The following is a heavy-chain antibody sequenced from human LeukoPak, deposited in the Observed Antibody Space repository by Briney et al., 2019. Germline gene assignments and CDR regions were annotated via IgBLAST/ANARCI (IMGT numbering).Heavy chain of an antibody. J-gene: IGHJ4*02. CDR1: GVSVSTYY. V-gene: IGHV4-59*08. D-gene: IGHD3-3*01. CDR2: ISHDGGP. CDR3: ARRPPGYDFWSGYYKPYYFDY. Sequence: SETLSLTCTVSGVSVSTYYWSWIRQTPGKGLQWMAYISHDGGPKYNPSLMSRLILSLDTSKNQFSLELNSVTAADTAVYYCARRPPGYDFWSGYYKPYYFDYWGQGTLVTVSS.